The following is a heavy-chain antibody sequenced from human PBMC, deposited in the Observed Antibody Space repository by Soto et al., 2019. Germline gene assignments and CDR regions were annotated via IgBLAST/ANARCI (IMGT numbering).Heavy chain of an antibody. CDR1: GGSISSSSYY. D-gene: IGHD3-3*01. CDR3: ASSYYDFWSGYYPAIDY. Sequence: SETLSLTCTVSGGSISSSSYYWGWIRQPPGKGLEWIGSIYYSGSTYYNPSLKSRVTISVDTSKNQFSLKLSSVTAADTAVYYCASSYYDFWSGYYPAIDYWGQGTLVTVSS. J-gene: IGHJ4*02. V-gene: IGHV4-39*01. CDR2: IYYSGST.